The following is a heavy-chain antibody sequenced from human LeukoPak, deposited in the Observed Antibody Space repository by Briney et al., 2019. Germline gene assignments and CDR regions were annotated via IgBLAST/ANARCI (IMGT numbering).Heavy chain of an antibody. CDR1: GYDFANSW. CDR2: IYPRDSDT. J-gene: IGHJ4*02. V-gene: IGHV5-51*01. CDR3: ARGARAMATRKAGFDY. Sequence: GESLKISCTASGYDFANSWIGWVRQMPGKGLEWMGFIYPRDSDTIDSPSFQGQVTISADKSIRTANLQWSSLTASDTAMYYCARGARAMATRKAGFDYWGQGTLVTVSS. D-gene: IGHD5-24*01.